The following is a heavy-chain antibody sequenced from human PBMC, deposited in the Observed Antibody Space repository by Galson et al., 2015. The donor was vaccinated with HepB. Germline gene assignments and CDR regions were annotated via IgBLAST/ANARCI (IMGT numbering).Heavy chain of an antibody. CDR3: ARDLAIVVVPVAGMDV. D-gene: IGHD2-2*01. J-gene: IGHJ6*02. CDR1: GFTFSSYG. V-gene: IGHV3-33*01. CDR2: VWYDGSND. Sequence: SLRLSCAASGFTFSSYGMHWVRQAPGKGLEWVAVVWYDGSNDYYTDSVKGRFTISRDNSKNTLYLQMNSLRAEDTAVYYCARDLAIVVVPVAGMDVWGQGTTVTVSS.